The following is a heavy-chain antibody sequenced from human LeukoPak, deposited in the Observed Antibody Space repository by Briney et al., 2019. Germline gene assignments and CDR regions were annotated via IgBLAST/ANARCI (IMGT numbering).Heavy chain of an antibody. V-gene: IGHV3-11*04. CDR3: VRGFSSTYYRLFDY. CDR1: AFTFSDYY. J-gene: IGHJ4*02. CDR2: ISGTSDTI. D-gene: IGHD3-22*01. Sequence: GGSLRLSCAASAFTFSDYYMSWIRQAPGRGLEWISYISGTSDTIYSADSVRGRFTISRDNAKNSLYLQMNGLRTDDTAVYYRVRGFSSTYYRLFDYWGQGTLVTVSS.